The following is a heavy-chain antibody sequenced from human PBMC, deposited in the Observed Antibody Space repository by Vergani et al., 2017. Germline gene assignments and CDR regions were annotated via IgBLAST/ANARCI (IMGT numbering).Heavy chain of an antibody. CDR3: AGKYSSGWYY. CDR1: GYTFTGYY. J-gene: IGHJ4*02. CDR2: IIPIFGTA. Sequence: QVQLVQSGAEVKKPGASVKVSCKASGYTFTGYYMHWVRQAPGPGLEWMGGIIPIFGTANYAQKFQGRVTITADESTSTAYMELSSLRSEDTAVYYCAGKYSSGWYYWGQGTLVTVSS. D-gene: IGHD6-19*01. V-gene: IGHV1-69*01.